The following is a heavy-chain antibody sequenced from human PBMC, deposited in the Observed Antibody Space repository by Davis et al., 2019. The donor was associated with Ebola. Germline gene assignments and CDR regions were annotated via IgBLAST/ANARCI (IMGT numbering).Heavy chain of an antibody. Sequence: GESLKISCAASGFTFSGYWLTWVRQTPGKGLEWVSYISPSGKYIYYGDSMKGRFTISRDNAKKSLYLQLTSLRAEDSAVYYCARDSIEVTSSNDGSENFDSLDIWGQGTTVTVSS. J-gene: IGHJ3*02. CDR1: GFTFSGYW. D-gene: IGHD6-19*01. CDR2: ISPSGKYI. CDR3: ARDSIEVTSSNDGSENFDSLDI. V-gene: IGHV3-21*01.